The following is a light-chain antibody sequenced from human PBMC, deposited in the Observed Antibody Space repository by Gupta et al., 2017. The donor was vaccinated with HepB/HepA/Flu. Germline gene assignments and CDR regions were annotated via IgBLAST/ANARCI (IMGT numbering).Light chain of an antibody. CDR3: AAWDDSLSGHWV. J-gene: IGLJ3*02. CDR1: SSNIGSNY. Sequence: QSVLTQPPSASGTPGQRVTISCSGRSSNIGSNYVYWYQQLPGTAPKLLIYRNNQRPSGVPDRFSGSKSGTSASLAISGLRSEDEADYYCAAWDDSLSGHWVFGVGTKLTVL. V-gene: IGLV1-47*01. CDR2: RNN.